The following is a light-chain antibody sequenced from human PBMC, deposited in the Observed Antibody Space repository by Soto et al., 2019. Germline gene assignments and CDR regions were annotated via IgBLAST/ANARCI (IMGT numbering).Light chain of an antibody. J-gene: IGKJ2*01. CDR1: QSVDSRY. CDR2: ATS. V-gene: IGKV3-20*01. CDR3: HQYGSSPPMYT. Sequence: EIVFTQSPDTLSLSPGETATLSCRATQSVDSRYLAWYQQKPGQAPRLLIYATSSRATGIPDRFSGSGSGTDFTLTISRLEPEDFSVYYCHQYGSSPPMYTFGQGTQLEVK.